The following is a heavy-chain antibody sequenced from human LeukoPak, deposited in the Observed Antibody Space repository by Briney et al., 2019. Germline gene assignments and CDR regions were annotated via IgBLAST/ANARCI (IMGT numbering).Heavy chain of an antibody. CDR3: ASSWGSGCFDY. D-gene: IGHD6-13*01. CDR2: ITNSGNSK. CDR1: EFTFSSYS. J-gene: IGHJ4*02. Sequence: GGSLRLSCAASEFTFSSYSMNWVRQAPGKGLEWVSYITNSGNSKSYADSVKGRFTISRDNTKNSLYLQMNGLRAEDTAVYYCASSWGSGCFDYWGQGTLVTVSS. V-gene: IGHV3-48*01.